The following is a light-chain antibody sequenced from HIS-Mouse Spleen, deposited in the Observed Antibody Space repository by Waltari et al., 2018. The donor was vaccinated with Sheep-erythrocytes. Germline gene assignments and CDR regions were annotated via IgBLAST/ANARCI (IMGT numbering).Light chain of an antibody. CDR1: QGISSY. V-gene: IGKV1-8*01. CDR2: ASS. Sequence: AIRMTQYPSSLSASTGYRVTITCRTSQGISSYLAWYQQKPGKAPKLLIYASSTLQSGVPSRFSVSGSGTDFTLTISCLQSEDFATYYSQQYYSYPYTFGQGTKLEIK. CDR3: QQYYSYPYT. J-gene: IGKJ2*01.